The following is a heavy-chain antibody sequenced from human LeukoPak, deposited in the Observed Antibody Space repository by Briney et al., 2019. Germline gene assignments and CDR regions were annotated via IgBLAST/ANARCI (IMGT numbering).Heavy chain of an antibody. D-gene: IGHD6-19*01. Sequence: SQTLSLPCAISGDSVSSNSAAWNWIRQSPSRGLEWLGRTYYRSKRYNDYAVSVKSRITINPDTSKYQFSLQLNSVTPEDTAVYYCARGYSSGWYYFDYWGQGTLVTVSS. CDR1: GDSVSSNSAA. J-gene: IGHJ4*02. CDR3: ARGYSSGWYYFDY. CDR2: TYYRSKRYN. V-gene: IGHV6-1*01.